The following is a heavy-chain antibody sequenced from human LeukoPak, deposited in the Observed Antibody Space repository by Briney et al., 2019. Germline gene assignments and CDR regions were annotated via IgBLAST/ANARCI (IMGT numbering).Heavy chain of an antibody. CDR1: GGTFSSYA. Sequence: ASVKVSCKASGGTFSSYAISWVRQAPGQGLEWMVGIIPIFGTANYAQKFQGRVTITADESTSTAYMELSSLRSEDTAVYYCARVEDDYGDYGGYYWGQGTLVTVSS. D-gene: IGHD4-17*01. CDR2: IIPIFGTA. V-gene: IGHV1-69*13. CDR3: ARVEDDYGDYGGYY. J-gene: IGHJ4*02.